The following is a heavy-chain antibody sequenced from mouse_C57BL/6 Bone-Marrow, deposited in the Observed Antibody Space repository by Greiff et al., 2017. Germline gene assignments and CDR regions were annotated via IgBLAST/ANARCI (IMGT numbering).Heavy chain of an antibody. CDR3: ARENTVVATRYLGV. CDR2: IYPGDGDT. CDR1: GYAFSSSW. J-gene: IGHJ1*03. Sequence: VKVVESGPELVKPGASVKISCKASGYAFSSSWMNWVKQRPGKGLEWIGRIYPGDGDTNYNGKFKGKATLTADKSSSTAYMQLSSLTSEDSAVYFCARENTVVATRYLGVWGRGTTLSVP. V-gene: IGHV1-82*01. D-gene: IGHD1-1*01.